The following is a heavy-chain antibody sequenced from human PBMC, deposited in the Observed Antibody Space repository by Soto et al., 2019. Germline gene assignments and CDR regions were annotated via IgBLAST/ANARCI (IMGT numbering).Heavy chain of an antibody. CDR3: AKGGSWDLDY. Sequence: EVQLVESGGGLVRPGGSLRLSCAASGFTFKNYWMSWLRQAPGKGLEWAANIKADGSETYYVDSVKGRFTISRDNAKNSLYLQMNSLRAEDTAVYYCAKGGSWDLDYWGQGALVTVSS. D-gene: IGHD1-26*01. J-gene: IGHJ4*02. V-gene: IGHV3-7*01. CDR2: IKADGSET. CDR1: GFTFKNYW.